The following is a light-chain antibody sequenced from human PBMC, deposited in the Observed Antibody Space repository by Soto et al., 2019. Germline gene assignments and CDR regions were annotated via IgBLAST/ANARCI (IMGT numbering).Light chain of an antibody. J-gene: IGKJ4*01. CDR2: DAS. CDR1: QSVSYH. CDR3: QQRSRWPALT. V-gene: IGKV3-11*01. Sequence: EVILTQFPANLSLSPGESATLSCRASQSVSYHLAWYQQKPGQAPRLLIYDASNRAPGIPPSFSGGGSGTDFTLTIRSLEPEDSAIYYCQQRSRWPALTFGGGTKVEI.